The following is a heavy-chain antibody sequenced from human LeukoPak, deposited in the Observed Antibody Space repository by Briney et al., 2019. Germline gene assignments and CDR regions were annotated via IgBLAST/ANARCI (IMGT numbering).Heavy chain of an antibody. CDR1: GFTFDDYA. V-gene: IGHV3-9*01. CDR3: AKDARLAVGLVTPPYYFDY. J-gene: IGHJ4*02. CDR2: ISWNSGSI. D-gene: IGHD3-9*01. Sequence: GGSLRLSCAASGFTFDDYAMHWVRQAPGKGLEWVSGISWNSGSIGYADSVKGRFTISRDNAKNSLYLQMNSQRAEDTALYYCAKDARLAVGLVTPPYYFDYWGQGTLVTVSS.